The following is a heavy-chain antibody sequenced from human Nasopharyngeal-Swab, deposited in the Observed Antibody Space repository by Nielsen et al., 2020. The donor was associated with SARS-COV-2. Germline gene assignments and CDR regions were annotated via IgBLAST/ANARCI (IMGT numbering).Heavy chain of an antibody. CDR1: EYTFTSYY. CDR3: ARGYYDSNSYYFDY. D-gene: IGHD3-22*01. CDR2: VNPKGGST. V-gene: IGHV1-46*04. Sequence: SVKVSCTASEYTFTSYYIHWVRQAPGQGLEWVGVVNPKGGSTVYAQTLQGRVTMTRDTSTSTVYMDLSSLRSEDTDVYYCARGYYDSNSYYFDYWGQGTMVTVSS. J-gene: IGHJ4*02.